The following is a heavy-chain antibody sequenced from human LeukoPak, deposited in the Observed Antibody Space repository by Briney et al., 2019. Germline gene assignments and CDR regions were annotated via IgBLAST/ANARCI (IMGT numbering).Heavy chain of an antibody. J-gene: IGHJ4*02. CDR2: ISGSGGST. CDR1: GFTFSSYA. CDR3: AKSWGVRGDYDY. D-gene: IGHD4-17*01. V-gene: IGHV3-23*01. Sequence: GGSLRLFCAASGFTFSSYAMSWVRQAPGKGLEWVSAISGSGGSTYYADSVKGRFTISRDNSKNTLYLQMNSLRAEDTAVYYCAKSWGVRGDYDYWGQGTLVTVSS.